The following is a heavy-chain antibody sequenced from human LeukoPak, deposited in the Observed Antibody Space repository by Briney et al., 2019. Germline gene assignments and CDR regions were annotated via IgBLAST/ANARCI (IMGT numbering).Heavy chain of an antibody. Sequence: SVKVSCKASGGTFSSYAISWVRQAPGRGLEWMGGIIPIFGTANYAQKFQGRVTITTDESTSTAYMELSSLRSEDTAVYYCAREGGGIAYPHYYFDYWGQGTLVTVSS. CDR1: GGTFSSYA. CDR2: IIPIFGTA. V-gene: IGHV1-69*05. CDR3: AREGGGIAYPHYYFDY. J-gene: IGHJ4*02. D-gene: IGHD3-16*02.